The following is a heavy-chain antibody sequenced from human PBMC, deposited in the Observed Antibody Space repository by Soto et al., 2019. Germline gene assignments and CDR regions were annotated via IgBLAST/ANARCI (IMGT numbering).Heavy chain of an antibody. D-gene: IGHD5-18*01. Sequence: SVKVYCKASGGTFSSYAISWVRQAPGQGLEWMGGIIPIFGTANYAQKFQGRVTITADKSTSTAYMELSSLRSEDTAVYYCARSPGYSYCDEIYYSYGMDVCGQGTTVTGYS. CDR1: GGTFSSYA. CDR3: ARSPGYSYCDEIYYSYGMDV. J-gene: IGHJ6*02. V-gene: IGHV1-69*06. CDR2: IIPIFGTA.